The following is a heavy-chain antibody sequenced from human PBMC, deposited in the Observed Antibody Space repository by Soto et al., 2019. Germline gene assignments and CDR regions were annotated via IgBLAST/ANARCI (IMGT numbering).Heavy chain of an antibody. D-gene: IGHD1-26*01. J-gene: IGHJ4*02. V-gene: IGHV4-39*01. CDR1: GGSISTPNYY. CDR3: ARRYTGSYYDY. Sequence: QLQLQESGPGLVKPSETLSLTCTVSGGSISTPNYYWGWIRQPPGKGLEGIGSIYYSGSTYYNPSLKSRVTTSVDTSRTQFSLRLTSVTAADTAVYYCARRYTGSYYDYWGQGTLVTVSS. CDR2: IYYSGST.